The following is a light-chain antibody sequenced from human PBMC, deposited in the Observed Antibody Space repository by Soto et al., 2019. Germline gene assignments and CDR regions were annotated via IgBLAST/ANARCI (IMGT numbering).Light chain of an antibody. CDR1: QSISSW. J-gene: IGKJ4*01. Sequence: DIQMTQSPFNLSASVGDRVTITCRASQSISSWLAWYQQKPGKAPKLLIYKASTLKSGVPSRFSGNGSGTEFTLTISSLQPDDFSTYYCQQVSGYPLNFGGGTKVDNK. CDR3: QQVSGYPLN. CDR2: KAS. V-gene: IGKV1-5*03.